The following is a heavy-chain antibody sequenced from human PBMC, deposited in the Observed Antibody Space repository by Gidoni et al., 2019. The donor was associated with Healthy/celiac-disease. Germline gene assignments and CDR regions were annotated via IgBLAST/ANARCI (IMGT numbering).Heavy chain of an antibody. CDR1: GFTFSSYA. CDR2: ISYDGSNK. V-gene: IGHV3-30-3*01. Sequence: QVQLVESGGGVVQPGRSLRLSCAASGFTFSSYAMHWVRQAPGKGLEWVAVISYDGSNKYYADSVKGRFTISRDNSKNTLYLQMNSLRAEDTAVYYCARAWEGEAFDIWGQGTMVTVSS. CDR3: ARAWEGEAFDI. J-gene: IGHJ3*02. D-gene: IGHD3-16*01.